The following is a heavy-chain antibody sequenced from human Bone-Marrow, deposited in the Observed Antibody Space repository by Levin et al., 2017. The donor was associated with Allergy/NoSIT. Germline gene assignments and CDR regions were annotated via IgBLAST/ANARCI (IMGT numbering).Heavy chain of an antibody. CDR1: GGSISSGGYY. CDR2: IYYSGST. D-gene: IGHD1-7*01. CDR3: ARNFRYNWNSGWFDP. Sequence: PSETLSLTCTVSGGSISSGGYYWSWIRQHPGKGLEWIGYIYYSGSTYYNPSLKSRVTISVDTSKNQFSLKLSSVTAADTAVYYCARNFRYNWNSGWFDPWGQGTLVTVSS. V-gene: IGHV4-31*03. J-gene: IGHJ5*02.